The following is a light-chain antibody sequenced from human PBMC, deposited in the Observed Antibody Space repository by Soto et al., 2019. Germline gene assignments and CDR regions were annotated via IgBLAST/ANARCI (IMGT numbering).Light chain of an antibody. V-gene: IGLV1-47*02. CDR1: SSNLGKNL. Sequence: QTVVTQPPSASGTPGQRVTISCSGSSSNLGKNLVYWYQQLPGTAPKLLIYNNDQRPSGVPDRFSGSKSGTSASLAISGLRSEDEADYYCAAWDDRPSGRVFGGGTKLTVL. CDR3: AAWDDRPSGRV. CDR2: NND. J-gene: IGLJ3*02.